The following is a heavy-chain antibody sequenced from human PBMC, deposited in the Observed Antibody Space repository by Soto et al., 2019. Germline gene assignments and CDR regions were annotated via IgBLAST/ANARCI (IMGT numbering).Heavy chain of an antibody. CDR1: GFTFSSYA. CDR2: ISGSGGST. J-gene: IGHJ4*02. Sequence: PWGSLRLSCAASGFTFSSYAMSWVRQAPGKGLEWVSAISGSGGSTYYADSVKGRFTISRDNSKNTLYLQMNSLRAEDTAVYYCAISLKQWLTNFDYWGQGTLVTVSS. D-gene: IGHD6-19*01. CDR3: AISLKQWLTNFDY. V-gene: IGHV3-23*01.